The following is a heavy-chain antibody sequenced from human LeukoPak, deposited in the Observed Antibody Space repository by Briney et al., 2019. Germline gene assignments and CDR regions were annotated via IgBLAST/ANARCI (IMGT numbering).Heavy chain of an antibody. Sequence: PSETLSLTCAIYGGSFSGDYFIWLRQPPGKGLEWIGEINHNGNTNYNPSLKSRVTISLGTSKSQFSLKLSSVTAADTAVYYCARAFVQNYYYYYMDVWGKGTTVTISS. CDR2: INHNGNT. CDR3: ARAFVQNYYYYYMDV. J-gene: IGHJ6*03. V-gene: IGHV4-34*01. CDR1: GGSFSGDY.